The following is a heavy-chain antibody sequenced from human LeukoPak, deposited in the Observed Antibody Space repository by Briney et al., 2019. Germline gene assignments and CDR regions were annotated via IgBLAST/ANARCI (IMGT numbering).Heavy chain of an antibody. D-gene: IGHD6-13*01. Sequence: SETLSLTCAVYGGSFSYYYWSWIRQPPGKGLEWIGYIYNNGRTYYNPSLKSRVTISVATSKNLFSLKVSSVTAADAAVYYCARGRSSSWSSFDYWGQGTLVTVSS. CDR3: ARGRSSSWSSFDY. V-gene: IGHV4-4*09. J-gene: IGHJ4*02. CDR1: GGSFSYYY. CDR2: IYNNGRT.